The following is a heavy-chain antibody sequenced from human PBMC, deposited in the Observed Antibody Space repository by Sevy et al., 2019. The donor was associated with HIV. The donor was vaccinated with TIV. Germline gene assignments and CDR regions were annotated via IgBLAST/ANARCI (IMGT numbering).Heavy chain of an antibody. CDR1: GFTFSSYA. V-gene: IGHV3-64D*06. CDR3: VKDYSLRYFDWLLGMDV. D-gene: IGHD3-9*01. J-gene: IGHJ6*02. Sequence: GGSLRLPCSASGFTFSSYAMHWVRQAPGKGLEYVSAISSNGGSTYYADSVKGRFTISRDNSKNTLYLQMSSLRAEDTAVYYCVKDYSLRYFDWLLGMDVWGQGTTVTVSS. CDR2: ISSNGGST.